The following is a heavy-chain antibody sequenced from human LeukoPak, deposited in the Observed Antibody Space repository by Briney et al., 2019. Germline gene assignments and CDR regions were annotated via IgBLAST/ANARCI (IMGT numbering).Heavy chain of an antibody. CDR1: GYTFTSYA. J-gene: IGHJ5*02. D-gene: IGHD1-26*01. CDR3: ARDHGSQRYWFDP. V-gene: IGHV7-4-1*02. CDR2: INTNTGNP. Sequence: ASVKVSCKASGYTFTSYALNWVRQAPGQGLEWMGWINTNTGNPMYAQAFTGRFVFSLDTSVSTAYLQISSLVAEDTAVYYCARDHGSQRYWFDPWGQGTLVTVSS.